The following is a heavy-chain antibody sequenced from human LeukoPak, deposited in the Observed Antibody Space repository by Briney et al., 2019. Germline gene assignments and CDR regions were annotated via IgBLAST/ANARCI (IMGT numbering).Heavy chain of an antibody. D-gene: IGHD1-26*01. CDR1: GFTLSGSA. Sequence: PGGSLRLSCAASGFTLSGSAMDWVRQASGKGLEWVGRIRSKANSYATAYAASVKGRFTISRDDSKNTAYLQINSLKTEDTAVYYCTRRGSYSGIDYWGQGTLVTVSS. CDR3: TRRGSYSGIDY. CDR2: IRSKANSYAT. V-gene: IGHV3-73*01. J-gene: IGHJ4*02.